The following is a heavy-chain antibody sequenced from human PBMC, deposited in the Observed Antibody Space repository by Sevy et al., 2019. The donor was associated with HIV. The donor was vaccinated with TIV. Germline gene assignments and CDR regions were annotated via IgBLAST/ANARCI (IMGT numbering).Heavy chain of an antibody. CDR2: IWNDRSNK. D-gene: IGHD3-22*01. Sequence: GGSLRLSCAAYGFTFSIYGMHWVRQAPGKGLEWVAVIWNDRSNKHYADSVKGGFTISRDNAKNTLYLKMNSLRVEDTAVYYCASLPNNYYEISGSSGDDAFDIWGQVTRVTLSS. CDR3: ASLPNNYYEISGSSGDDAFDI. V-gene: IGHV3-33*01. J-gene: IGHJ3*02. CDR1: GFTFSIYG.